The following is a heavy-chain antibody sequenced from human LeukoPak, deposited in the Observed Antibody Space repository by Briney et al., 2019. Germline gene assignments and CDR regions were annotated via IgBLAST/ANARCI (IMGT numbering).Heavy chain of an antibody. V-gene: IGHV3-74*01. CDR1: GFTFSSYW. D-gene: IGHD6-13*01. J-gene: IGHJ3*02. CDR3: ARVAAAGNAWYAFDI. CDR2: INSDGCST. Sequence: GGSLRLSCAASGFTFSSYWMHWVRQAPGKGLVWVSRINSDGCSTSYADSVKGRFTISRDNAKNTLYLQMNSLRAEDTAVYYCARVAAAGNAWYAFDIWGQGTMVTVSS.